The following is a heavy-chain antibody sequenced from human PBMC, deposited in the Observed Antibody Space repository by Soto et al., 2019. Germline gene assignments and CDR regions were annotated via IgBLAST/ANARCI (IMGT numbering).Heavy chain of an antibody. J-gene: IGHJ3*02. V-gene: IGHV4-61*01. Sequence: SETLSLTCTVSGGSVSSGNYYWSWIRQPPGKTLEWIGYIYNSGTTNYNPSLKSRVTISIDTSKNQFSLKMKSVTAADTAVYYCSRGSNHGDPRGAFDIWGRGTMVTVSS. CDR3: SRGSNHGDPRGAFDI. CDR2: IYNSGTT. D-gene: IGHD2-21*02. CDR1: GGSVSSGNYY.